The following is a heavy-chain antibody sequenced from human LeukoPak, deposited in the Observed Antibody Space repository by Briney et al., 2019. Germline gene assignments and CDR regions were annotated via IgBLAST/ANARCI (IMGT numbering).Heavy chain of an antibody. CDR1: GGSFSGYY. V-gene: IGHV4-59*01. CDR3: AHAYDLTHAFDI. J-gene: IGHJ3*02. CDR2: IYYSGST. Sequence: PSETLSLTCAVYGGSFSGYYWSWIRQPPGKGLEWIGYIYYSGSTNYDPSLKSRVTISVDTSKNQFSLKLSSVTAADTAVYYCAHAYDLTHAFDIWGQGTMVTVSS. D-gene: IGHD1-1*01.